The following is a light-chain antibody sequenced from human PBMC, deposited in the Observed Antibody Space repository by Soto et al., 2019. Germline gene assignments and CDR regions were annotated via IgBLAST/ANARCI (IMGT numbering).Light chain of an antibody. CDR1: QDISNY. J-gene: IGKJ4*01. CDR3: QQYDKLPLT. Sequence: DIQMTQSPSSLSASVGDRVTITCQASQDISNYLNWYQQKPGKAAKLLIYDASNLETVVPSRFRGSGSRTDFTFPIRSLRAEDIATYYCQQYDKLPLTVGGGPKGDMK. V-gene: IGKV1-33*01. CDR2: DAS.